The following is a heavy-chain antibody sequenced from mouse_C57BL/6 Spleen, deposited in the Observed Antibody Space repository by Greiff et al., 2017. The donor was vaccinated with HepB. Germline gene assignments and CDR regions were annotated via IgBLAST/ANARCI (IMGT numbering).Heavy chain of an antibody. V-gene: IGHV1-82*01. Sequence: VKVVESGPELVKPGASVKISCKASGYAFSSSWMNWVKQRPGKGLEWIGRIYPGDGDTNYNGKFKGKATLTADKSSSTAYMQLSSLTSEDSAVYFCAREDYLYAMDYWGQGTSVTVSS. CDR2: IYPGDGDT. CDR3: AREDYLYAMDY. D-gene: IGHD2-4*01. J-gene: IGHJ4*01. CDR1: GYAFSSSW.